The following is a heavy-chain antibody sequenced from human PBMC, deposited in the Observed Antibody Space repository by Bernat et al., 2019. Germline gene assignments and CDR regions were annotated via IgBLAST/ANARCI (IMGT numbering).Heavy chain of an antibody. V-gene: IGHV4-34*01. CDR3: ARGGTYYYGSGSYYRRGPFDY. J-gene: IGHJ4*02. CDR2: INHSGST. Sequence: QVLLQQWGAGLLKPSETLSLTCAVYGGSFIGYYWSWIRQPPGKGLEWIGEINHSGSTNYNPSLKSRVTISVDTSKNQFSLKLSSVTAADTAVYYCARGGTYYYGSGSYYRRGPFDYWGQGTLVTVSS. CDR1: GGSFIGYY. D-gene: IGHD3-10*01.